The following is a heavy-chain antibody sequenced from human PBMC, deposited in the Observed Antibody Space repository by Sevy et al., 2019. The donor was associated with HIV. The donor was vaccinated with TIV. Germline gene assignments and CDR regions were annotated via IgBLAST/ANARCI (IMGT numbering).Heavy chain of an antibody. CDR3: ARGPLRYCSSSSCYEGDNYYYGMDV. J-gene: IGHJ6*02. V-gene: IGHV3-33*01. Sequence: GGSLRLSCAASGFTFSNYGIHLVRQAPGKGLEWVAVIRYDGSNKYYEDSVKGRFTISRDNSKNTLYLQINSLRAEDTAVYYCARGPLRYCSSSSCYEGDNYYYGMDVWGQGTTVTVSS. CDR2: IRYDGSNK. CDR1: GFTFSNYG. D-gene: IGHD2-2*01.